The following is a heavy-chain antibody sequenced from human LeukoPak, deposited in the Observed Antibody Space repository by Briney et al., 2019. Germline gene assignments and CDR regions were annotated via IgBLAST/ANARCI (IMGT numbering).Heavy chain of an antibody. D-gene: IGHD1-26*01. J-gene: IGHJ6*02. CDR2: ITISGGYT. CDR3: ARCGTPNNYYYYGLDV. V-gene: IGHV3-11*03. CDR1: GFTFSDYY. Sequence: PGGSLRLSCAASGFTFSDYYMSWIRQAPGKGLEWLSYITISGGYTNSADSVKGRFTISRDNAKNSLYLKLNSLRAEDTAVYYCARCGTPNNYYYYGLDVWGQGTTVTVSS.